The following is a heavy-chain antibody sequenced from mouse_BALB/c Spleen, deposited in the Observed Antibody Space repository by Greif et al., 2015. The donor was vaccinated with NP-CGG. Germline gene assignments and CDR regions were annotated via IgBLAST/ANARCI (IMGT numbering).Heavy chain of an antibody. CDR1: GYTFTDYA. J-gene: IGHJ3*01. D-gene: IGHD2-4*01. V-gene: IGHV1S137*01. CDR2: ISTYYGDA. Sequence: VQLQESGAELVRPGVSVKISCKGSGYTFTDYAMHWVKQSHAKSLEWIGVISTYYGDASYNQKFKGKATMTVDKSSSTAYMELARLTSEDSAIYYCARSYYDYDGTGFAYWGQGTLVTVSA. CDR3: ARSYYDYDGTGFAY.